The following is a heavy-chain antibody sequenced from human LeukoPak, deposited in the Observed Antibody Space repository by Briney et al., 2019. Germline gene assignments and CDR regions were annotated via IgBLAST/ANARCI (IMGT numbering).Heavy chain of an antibody. D-gene: IGHD6-13*01. J-gene: IGHJ5*02. V-gene: IGHV3-21*01. Sequence: GGSLRLSCAASGFTFSSYSMNWVRQAPGKGLEWVSSISSSSDYIYYADSVKGRLTTSRDNAKNSLYLQMNSLRAEDTAVYYCARDRGIAPAGTINWLDPWGQGTLVTVSS. CDR2: ISSSSDYI. CDR1: GFTFSSYS. CDR3: ARDRGIAPAGTINWLDP.